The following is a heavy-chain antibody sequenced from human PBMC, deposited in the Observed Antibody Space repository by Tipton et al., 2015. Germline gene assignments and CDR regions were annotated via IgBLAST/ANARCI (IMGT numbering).Heavy chain of an antibody. CDR3: ACQDYDSLTRDYQTVDY. J-gene: IGHJ4*02. CDR1: AYSISSDYY. D-gene: IGHD3-9*01. Sequence: QVQLVQSGPEVKPSETLSLTCAVSAYSISSDYYWGWIRQPPGKGLEWIGSISHSGNTYYNPSLKSRVTMSRDTSKNQFSLKLTSVPAADTAVYYCACQDYDSLTRDYQTVDYWGQGTLVTVSS. V-gene: IGHV4-38-2*01. CDR2: ISHSGNT.